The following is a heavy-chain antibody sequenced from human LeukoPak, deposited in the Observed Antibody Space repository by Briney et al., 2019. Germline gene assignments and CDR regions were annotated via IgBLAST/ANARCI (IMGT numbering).Heavy chain of an antibody. Sequence: ASVKVSCKASGYTFTGYYMHWVRPAPGQGLAWMGWINPNSGGTNYAQKFQGRVTMTRDTSISTAYMELSRLRSDDTAVYYCARGASYYYGSGSYYTHWGQGTLVTVSS. CDR1: GYTFTGYY. V-gene: IGHV1-2*02. J-gene: IGHJ4*02. D-gene: IGHD3-10*01. CDR3: ARGASYYYGSGSYYTH. CDR2: INPNSGGT.